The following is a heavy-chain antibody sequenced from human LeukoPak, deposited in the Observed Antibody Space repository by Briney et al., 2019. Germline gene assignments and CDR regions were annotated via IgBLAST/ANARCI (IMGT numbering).Heavy chain of an antibody. V-gene: IGHV3-23*01. Sequence: PGGSLRLSCAASGFTFSSYAMSWVRQAPGKGLEWVSAISGSGGSTYYADSVKGRFTISRDNSKNTLYLQMNSLRAEDTALYYCAKVVSDSGSYWRAYFDYWGQGTLVTVSS. D-gene: IGHD1-26*01. CDR2: ISGSGGST. CDR1: GFTFSSYA. CDR3: AKVVSDSGSYWRAYFDY. J-gene: IGHJ4*02.